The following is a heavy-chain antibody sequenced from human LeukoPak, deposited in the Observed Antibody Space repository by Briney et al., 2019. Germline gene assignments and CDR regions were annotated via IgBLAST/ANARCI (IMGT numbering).Heavy chain of an antibody. V-gene: IGHV1-69*05. CDR1: GGTFSSYA. Sequence: SVKVSCKASGGTFSSYAISWVRQAPGQGLEWMGGIIPIFGTANYAQKFQGRVTITTDESTSTAYMELSSLRSDDTAVYYCAGCSSTTCRDYYYYYMDVWGKGTTVTVSS. D-gene: IGHD2-2*01. CDR2: IIPIFGTA. J-gene: IGHJ6*03. CDR3: AGCSSTTCRDYYYYYMDV.